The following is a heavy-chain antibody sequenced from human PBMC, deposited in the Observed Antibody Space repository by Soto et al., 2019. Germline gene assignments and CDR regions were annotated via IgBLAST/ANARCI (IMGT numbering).Heavy chain of an antibody. D-gene: IGHD3-10*01. CDR3: ARERGSGSYYTPWFDP. Sequence: QVQLVQSGAEVKKPGASVKVSCKASGYTFTSYDINWVGQATGQGLEWMGWMNPNSGNTGYAQKFQGRVTMTRNTSISTAYMELSSLRSEDTAVYYCARERGSGSYYTPWFDPWGQGTLVTVSS. CDR2: MNPNSGNT. CDR1: GYTFTSYD. J-gene: IGHJ5*02. V-gene: IGHV1-8*01.